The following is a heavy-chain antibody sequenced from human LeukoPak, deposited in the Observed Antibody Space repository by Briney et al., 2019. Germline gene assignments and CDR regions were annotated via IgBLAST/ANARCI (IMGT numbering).Heavy chain of an antibody. D-gene: IGHD6-19*01. CDR2: ISGSSSYI. V-gene: IGHV3-21*01. CDR1: GFTFSSYS. CDR3: ARRANSGWSNYYYYYMDV. J-gene: IGHJ6*03. Sequence: GGSLRLSCAASGFTFSSYSMNWVRQAPGKGLEWVSSISGSSSYIYYADSVKGRFTLSRDNAKKSLYLQMNSLRAEDTAVYYCARRANSGWSNYYYYYMDVWGKGTTVTVSS.